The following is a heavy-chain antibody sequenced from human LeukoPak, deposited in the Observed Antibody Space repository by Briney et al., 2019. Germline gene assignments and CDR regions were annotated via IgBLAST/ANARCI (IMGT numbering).Heavy chain of an antibody. D-gene: IGHD6-19*01. Sequence: GGSLRLSCAASGFTFSSYAMHWVRQAPGKGLEWVAVISYDGSNKYYADSVEGRFTISRDNSKNTLYLQMNSLRAEDTAVYYCARGSPIGYSSGWSSNFDYWGQGTLVTVSS. CDR1: GFTFSSYA. J-gene: IGHJ4*02. V-gene: IGHV3-30-3*01. CDR3: ARGSPIGYSSGWSSNFDY. CDR2: ISYDGSNK.